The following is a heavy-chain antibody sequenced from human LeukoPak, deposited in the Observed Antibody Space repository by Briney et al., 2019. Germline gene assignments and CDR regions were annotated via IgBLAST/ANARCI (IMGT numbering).Heavy chain of an antibody. D-gene: IGHD1-26*01. CDR2: IVVGSGNT. CDR1: GFTFTRSA. CDR3: AATSVGATLNDAFDI. J-gene: IGHJ3*02. V-gene: IGHV1-58*01. Sequence: ASVKVSCKASGFTFTRSAVQWVRQARGQRLEWIGWIVVGSGNTNYAQKFQVRVTITRDMSTSTAYMELSSLRSEDTAVYYCAATSVGATLNDAFDIWGQGTMVTVSS.